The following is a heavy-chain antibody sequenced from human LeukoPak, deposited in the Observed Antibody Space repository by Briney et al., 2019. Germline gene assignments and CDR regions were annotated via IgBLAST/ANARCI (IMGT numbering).Heavy chain of an antibody. J-gene: IGHJ4*02. CDR2: SSGSGGST. V-gene: IGHV3-23*01. CDR1: GFTFSSYA. Sequence: GGSLRLSCAASGFTFSSYAMSWVRQAPGKGLEWVSASSGSGGSTYYAASVKGRFTISRDNSKNTLYLKMNSLRAEDTAVYYCAKDPQDSIAVFDYWGQGTLVTVSS. CDR3: AKDPQDSIAVFDY. D-gene: IGHD6-19*01.